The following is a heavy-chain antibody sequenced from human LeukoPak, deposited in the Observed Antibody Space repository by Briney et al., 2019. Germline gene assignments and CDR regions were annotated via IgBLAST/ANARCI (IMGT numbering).Heavy chain of an antibody. D-gene: IGHD6-19*01. J-gene: IGHJ4*02. V-gene: IGHV1-69*13. CDR2: IIPIFGTA. Sequence: SVKVSCKASGGTFSSYAISWARQAPGQGLEWMGGIIPIFGTANYAQKFQGRVTITADESTSTAYMELSSLRSEDTAVYYCARRASSGWGNPLDYWGQGTLVTVSS. CDR1: GGTFSSYA. CDR3: ARRASSGWGNPLDY.